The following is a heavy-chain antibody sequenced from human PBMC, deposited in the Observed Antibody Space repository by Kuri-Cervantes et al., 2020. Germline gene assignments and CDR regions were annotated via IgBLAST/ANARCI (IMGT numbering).Heavy chain of an antibody. CDR2: IQQEGRDK. CDR3: ARGYPYDTSGN. D-gene: IGHD3-22*01. CDR1: GFTFSSHW. V-gene: IGHV3-7*04. J-gene: IGHJ4*02. Sequence: GGSLRLSCAASGFTFSSHWMNWVRQAPGKGPEWVANIQQEGRDKFYVDSVKGRFTISRDNAKNSLYLQMNSLRVEDTAVYYCARGYPYDTSGNWGQGTLVTVSS.